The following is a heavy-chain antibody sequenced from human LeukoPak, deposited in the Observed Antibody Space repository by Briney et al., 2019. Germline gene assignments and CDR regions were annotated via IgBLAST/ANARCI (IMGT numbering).Heavy chain of an antibody. J-gene: IGHJ4*02. D-gene: IGHD6-13*01. V-gene: IGHV1-69*02. CDR1: GGTFISYT. CDR3: ARGRQQLVVYYFDY. Sequence: SVTVSFKASGGTFISYTISWVRQAPGQGLEWMGRIIPILGIANYAQKFQGRVTITADKSTSTAYMELSSLRAEDTAVYYCARGRQQLVVYYFDYWGQGTLVTVSS. CDR2: IIPILGIA.